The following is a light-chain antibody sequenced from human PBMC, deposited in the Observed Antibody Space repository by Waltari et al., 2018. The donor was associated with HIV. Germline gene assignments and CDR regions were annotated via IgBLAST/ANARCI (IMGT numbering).Light chain of an antibody. J-gene: IGLJ1*01. CDR3: QAWDSNSGF. V-gene: IGLV3-1*01. Sequence: SYELTQPPSVSVSPGQTASIACSGENLEDKYASWYQQKPGQSPVLVIYEDTKRPSGIPERISGSTSGNTATLTISGTQTMDEADYFCQAWDSNSGFFGTGTKLTVL. CDR1: NLEDKY. CDR2: EDT.